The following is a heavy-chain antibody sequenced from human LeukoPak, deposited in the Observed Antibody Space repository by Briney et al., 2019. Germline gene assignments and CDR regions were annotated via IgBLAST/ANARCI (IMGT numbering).Heavy chain of an antibody. J-gene: IGHJ4*02. D-gene: IGHD6-19*01. Sequence: MPGGSLRLSCAASGFTFSDYYMSWIRQAPGKGLEWVSYISSSGSTIYYADSVKGRFTISRDNSKNTLYLQMNSLRAEDTAVYYCAKDLIQGYSSGWYFDYWGQGTLVTVSS. CDR3: AKDLIQGYSSGWYFDY. CDR1: GFTFSDYY. V-gene: IGHV3-11*04. CDR2: ISSSGSTI.